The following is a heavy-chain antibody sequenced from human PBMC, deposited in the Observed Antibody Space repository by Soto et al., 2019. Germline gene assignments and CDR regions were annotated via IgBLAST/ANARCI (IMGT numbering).Heavy chain of an antibody. CDR2: MSHIGSV. Sequence: QVLLQESGPGLVQPSGTLSLSCVVSGVSIGSNYYWGWVRQPPGKGREWLGDMSHIGSVNYNPSLTGRVPMSMARSQNQFSLKLNSVTAADTAVYYCARSLGWYAIDYWGQGTLVIVSS. J-gene: IGHJ4*02. D-gene: IGHD6-19*01. CDR3: ARSLGWYAIDY. CDR1: GVSIGSNYY. V-gene: IGHV4-4*02.